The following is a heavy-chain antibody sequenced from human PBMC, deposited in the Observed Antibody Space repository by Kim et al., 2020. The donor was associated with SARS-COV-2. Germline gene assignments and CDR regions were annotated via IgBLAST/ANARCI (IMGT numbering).Heavy chain of an antibody. J-gene: IGHJ4*02. V-gene: IGHV3-49*03. Sequence: GGSLRLSCTASGFTFGDYAMSWFRQAPGEGLEWVGCISSKAYVGTSEDAASGKVRFTISRDDSKSIAYLQMNRLKSEDTAVYYCTTQLGVGRFDYWGQGSLVTVSS. CDR2: ISSKAYVGTS. CDR1: GFTFGDYA. CDR3: TTQLGVGRFDY. D-gene: IGHD3-10*01.